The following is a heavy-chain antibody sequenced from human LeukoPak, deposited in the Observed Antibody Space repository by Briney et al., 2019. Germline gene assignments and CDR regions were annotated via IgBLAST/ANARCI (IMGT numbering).Heavy chain of an antibody. V-gene: IGHV4-34*01. D-gene: IGHD4-11*01. CDR2: INHSGST. Sequence: PSETLSLTCAVYGGSFSGYYWSWIRQPPGKGLEWIGEINHSGSTNYNPSLKSRVTISVDTSKNQFSLKLSSVTAADTAVYYCARGFFTVTTSYGSLGYYYYYMDVWGKGTTVTVSS. CDR3: ARGFFTVTTSYGSLGYYYYYMDV. CDR1: GGSFSGYY. J-gene: IGHJ6*03.